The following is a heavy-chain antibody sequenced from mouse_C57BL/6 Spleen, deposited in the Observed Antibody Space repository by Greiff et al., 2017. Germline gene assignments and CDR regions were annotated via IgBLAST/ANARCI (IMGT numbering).Heavy chain of an antibody. CDR2: IDPSDSYT. CDR3: ARRGFYSNYENYAMDY. Sequence: VQLQQPGAELVKPGASVKLSCKASGYTFTSYWMQWVKQRPGQGLEWIGEIDPSDSYTNYNQKLKGKATLTVDTSSSTAYMQLSSLTSEDSAVYYCARRGFYSNYENYAMDYWGQGTSVTVSS. V-gene: IGHV1-50*01. D-gene: IGHD2-5*01. CDR1: GYTFTSYW. J-gene: IGHJ4*01.